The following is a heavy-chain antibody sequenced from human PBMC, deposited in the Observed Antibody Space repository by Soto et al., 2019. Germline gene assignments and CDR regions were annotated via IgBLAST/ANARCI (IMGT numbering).Heavy chain of an antibody. Sequence: QVQLQESGPGLVKSSQTLSLTCKVSGGSITSGSYYWSWIRQLPGKGLEWIACINYAGTSDYNPSLKSRLTVSLDASKNQVSLRLTSMTAADTAVYYCARGGGNPVIEDPFAIWGQGTVVTVSS. CDR2: INYAGTS. CDR1: GGSITSGSYY. J-gene: IGHJ3*02. V-gene: IGHV4-31*03. CDR3: ARGGGNPVIEDPFAI. D-gene: IGHD2-21*01.